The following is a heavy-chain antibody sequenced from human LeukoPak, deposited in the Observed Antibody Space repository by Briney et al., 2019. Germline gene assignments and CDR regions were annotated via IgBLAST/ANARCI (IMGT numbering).Heavy chain of an antibody. D-gene: IGHD3/OR15-3a*01. CDR1: GFSFSTYG. CDR2: ISYDGSDE. V-gene: IGHV3-30*18. Sequence: PGGSLRLSCAASGFSFSTYGIHWVRQAPGKGLEWVAVISYDGSDENYADSVKGRFTISRDNSKNTLYLQMNSLRAEDTAAYYCAKVSGRWTGDRGYFDLWGRGTLVTVSS. CDR3: AKVSGRWTGDRGYFDL. J-gene: IGHJ2*01.